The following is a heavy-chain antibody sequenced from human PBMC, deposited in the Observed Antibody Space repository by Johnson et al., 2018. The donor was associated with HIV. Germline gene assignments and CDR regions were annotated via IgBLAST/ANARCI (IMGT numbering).Heavy chain of an antibody. CDR3: GREGGSSGRKSGFDI. D-gene: IGHD3-22*01. CDR2: ISYDGSNK. J-gene: IGHJ3*02. CDR1: GFTFSSYA. Sequence: QVQLVESGGGVVQPGGSLRLSCAASGFTFSSYAMHWVRQAPGKGLEWVAVISYDGSNKYYADSVKGRFTISRDNSKNTLYLQMNSLRDEDTALYYCGREGGSSGRKSGFDIWGQGTMVTVSS. V-gene: IGHV3-30*04.